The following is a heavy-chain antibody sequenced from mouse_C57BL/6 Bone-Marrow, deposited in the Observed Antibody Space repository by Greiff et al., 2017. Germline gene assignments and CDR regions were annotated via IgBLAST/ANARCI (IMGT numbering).Heavy chain of an antibody. CDR2: ISYSGST. D-gene: IGHD2-3*01. J-gene: IGHJ3*01. V-gene: IGHV3-1*01. Sequence: EVQLQESGPGMVKPSQSLSLTCTVTGYSITSGYDWHWIRHFPGNKLEWMGYISYSGSTNYNPSLKSRISITHDTSKNHFFLKLNSVTTEDTATYYCARSYDGYYRAWFAYWGQGTLVTVSA. CDR1: GYSITSGYD. CDR3: ARSYDGYYRAWFAY.